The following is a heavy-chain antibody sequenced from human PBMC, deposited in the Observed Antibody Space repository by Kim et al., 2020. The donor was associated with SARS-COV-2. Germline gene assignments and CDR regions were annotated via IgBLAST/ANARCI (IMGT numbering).Heavy chain of an antibody. Sequence: GGSLRLSCAASGFTFSSYAMSWVRQAPGKGLEWVSAISGSGGSTYYADSVKGRFTISRDNSKNTLYLQMNSLRAEDTAVYYCAKDLHIVMGAPRWYFDLWGRGTLVTVSS. CDR2: ISGSGGST. D-gene: IGHD5-12*01. J-gene: IGHJ2*01. CDR3: AKDLHIVMGAPRWYFDL. V-gene: IGHV3-23*01. CDR1: GFTFSSYA.